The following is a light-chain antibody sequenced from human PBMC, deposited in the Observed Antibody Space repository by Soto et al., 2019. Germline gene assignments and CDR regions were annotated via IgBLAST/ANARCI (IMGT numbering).Light chain of an antibody. V-gene: IGKV4-1*01. CDR3: LQYFKTPRT. Sequence: DIVMTQSPDSLAVSLGERATINCKSSQSVLSSSNNSNYLAWYQQKPGQHPKVLIFWASIRESGVPDRFCGSGSCTDFPLTTSGLQAEDVAVDYDLQYFKTPRTFGRETRVEVK. CDR2: WAS. CDR1: QSVLSSSNNSNY. J-gene: IGKJ1*01.